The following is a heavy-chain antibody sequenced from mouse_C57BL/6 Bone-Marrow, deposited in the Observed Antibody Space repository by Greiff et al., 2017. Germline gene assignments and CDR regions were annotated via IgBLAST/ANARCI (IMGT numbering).Heavy chain of an antibody. CDR3: GRDYHYSAFAY. V-gene: IGHV1-81*01. CDR1: GYTFTSYG. D-gene: IGHD1-1*02. J-gene: IGHJ3*01. CDR2: IYPRSGNM. Sequence: VHLVESGAELARPGASVKLSCKASGYTFTSYGISWVKQRTGQGLEWIGEIYPRSGNMYYNEKFKGKATLAADKSSSTAYMALRSLTSEDAAVYFCGRDYHYSAFAYWGQGTRVPVSA.